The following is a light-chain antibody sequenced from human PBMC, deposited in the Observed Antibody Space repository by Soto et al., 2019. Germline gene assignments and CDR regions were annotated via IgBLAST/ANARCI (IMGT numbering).Light chain of an antibody. V-gene: IGLV2-14*01. Sequence: QSALTQPASVSGSPGQSITISCTGTSSDVGGYNFVSWYQQHPGRAPKLLIYEVSRRPSGVSNRFSGSKSGDTASLTISGLQAEDEADYYSYSYIGYYTRVXETGTKVT. J-gene: IGLJ1*01. CDR3: YSYIGYYTRV. CDR2: EVS. CDR1: SSDVGGYNF.